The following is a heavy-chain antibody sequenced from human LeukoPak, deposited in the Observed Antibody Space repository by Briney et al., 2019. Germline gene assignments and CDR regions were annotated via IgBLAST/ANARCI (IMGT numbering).Heavy chain of an antibody. CDR3: ARDLAVAPNDH. Sequence: GSLRLSCAASGFTFSTYAMSWVRQPPGKGLEWIGSIYYSGSTYYNPSLKSRVTISVDTSKNQFSLKLSSVTAADTAVYYCARDLAVAPNDHWGQGTLVTVSS. J-gene: IGHJ4*02. D-gene: IGHD5-12*01. CDR1: GFTFSTYA. V-gene: IGHV4-39*07. CDR2: IYYSGST.